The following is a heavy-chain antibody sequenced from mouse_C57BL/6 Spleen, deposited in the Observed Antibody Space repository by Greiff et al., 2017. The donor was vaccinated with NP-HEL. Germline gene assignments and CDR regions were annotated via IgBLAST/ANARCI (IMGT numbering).Heavy chain of an antibody. V-gene: IGHV3-6*01. J-gene: IGHJ3*01. CDR1: GYSITSGYY. Sequence: EVQLQESGPGLVKPSQSLSLTCSVTGYSITSGYYWNWIRQFPGNKLEWMGYISYDGSNNYNPSLKNRISITRDTSKNQFFLKLNSVTTEDTATYYCARDPYWFAYWGQGTLVTVSA. CDR3: ARDPYWFAY. CDR2: ISYDGSN.